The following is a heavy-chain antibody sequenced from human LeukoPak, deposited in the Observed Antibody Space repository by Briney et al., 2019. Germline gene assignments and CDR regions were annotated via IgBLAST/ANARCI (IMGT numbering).Heavy chain of an antibody. CDR3: ARGDSGSYYAYFPSLYYGMDV. CDR2: INPNSGGT. Sequence: GASVKVSCKASGYTFTGYYMHWVRQAPGQGLEWMGWINPNSGGTNYAQKFQGRVTMTRDTSISTAYMELSRLRSDDTAVYYCARGDSGSYYAYFPSLYYGMDVWGQGTTVTVSS. J-gene: IGHJ6*02. CDR1: GYTFTGYY. V-gene: IGHV1-2*02. D-gene: IGHD1-26*01.